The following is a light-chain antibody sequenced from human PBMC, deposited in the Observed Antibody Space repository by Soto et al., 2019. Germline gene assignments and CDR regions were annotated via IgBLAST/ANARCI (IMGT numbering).Light chain of an antibody. Sequence: EIVLTQSPGTLSLSPGERATLSFSSSHTISSSYLAWYQQKPGQAPRLLMYGISRRATGIPDRFSGSGSGTDFTLTITRLEPEDFAVYYCQQYGTSAITFGQGTRLEIK. CDR2: GIS. V-gene: IGKV3-20*01. CDR1: HTISSSY. CDR3: QQYGTSAIT. J-gene: IGKJ5*01.